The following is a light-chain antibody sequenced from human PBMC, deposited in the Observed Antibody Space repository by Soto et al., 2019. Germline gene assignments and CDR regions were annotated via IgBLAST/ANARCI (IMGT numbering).Light chain of an antibody. J-gene: IGKJ1*01. CDR1: QSISSY. CDR3: QQSYSTPRWT. V-gene: IGKV1-39*01. Sequence: IHKSPSPSFLSVSVGVRDTLTFRASQSISSYLNWYQQKPGKAPKLLIYAASSLQSGVPSRFSGSGSGTDFTLTISSLQPEDFATYYCQQSYSTPRWTFGQGTKVDIK. CDR2: AAS.